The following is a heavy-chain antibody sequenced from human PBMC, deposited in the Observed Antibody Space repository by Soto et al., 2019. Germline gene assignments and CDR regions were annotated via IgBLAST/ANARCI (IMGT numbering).Heavy chain of an antibody. V-gene: IGHV3-53*02. J-gene: IGHJ3*02. CDR1: GFSVSGDY. D-gene: IGHD3-3*01. CDR3: ARATEWNAFNI. Sequence: DVQLVETGGGLIQPGGSLRLSCAASGFSVSGDYMNWARQGPGKGLEWVSVIYSGGTTYYADSVRGRFTISRDNSENTLFLQMNSLRAKDTVVYYCARATEWNAFNIWGQGTMVTVSS. CDR2: IYSGGTT.